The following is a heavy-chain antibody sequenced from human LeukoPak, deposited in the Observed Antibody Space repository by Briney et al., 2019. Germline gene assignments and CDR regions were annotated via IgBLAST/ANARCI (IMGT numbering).Heavy chain of an antibody. CDR2: IKQDGSDK. J-gene: IGHJ6*02. D-gene: IGHD1-26*01. V-gene: IGHV3-7*01. CDR1: GFTFSSYW. Sequence: QAGGSLRLSCEVSGFTFSSYWMNWVRRAPGKGLEWVANIKQDGSDKYYVDSVKGRFTISRDNAKNSLYLQMNSLRAEDTAVYYCAKGGPSDPYFYGMDVWGQGTTVTVSS. CDR3: AKGGPSDPYFYGMDV.